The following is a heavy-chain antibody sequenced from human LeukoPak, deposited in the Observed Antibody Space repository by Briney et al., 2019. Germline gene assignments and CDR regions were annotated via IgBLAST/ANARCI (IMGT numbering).Heavy chain of an antibody. CDR2: IYFNAGST. CDR3: ARPLYNNWDQFDR. CDR1: GGSISTTIYY. J-gene: IGHJ5*02. D-gene: IGHD1-1*01. Sequence: PSEILYLTCSVSGGSISTTIYYWGWLRQPPGKGLEWIGSIYFNAGSTFYNPSLKRRATLSVDTSKNQFSLSLSSVTAADTAVYYCARPLYNNWDQFDRWGQGTLVTVSS. V-gene: IGHV4-39*01.